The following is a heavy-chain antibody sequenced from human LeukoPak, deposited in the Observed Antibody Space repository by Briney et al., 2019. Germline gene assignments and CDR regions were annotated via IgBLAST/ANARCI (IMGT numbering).Heavy chain of an antibody. D-gene: IGHD6-19*01. CDR2: FYYSGST. J-gene: IGHJ4*02. V-gene: IGHV4-39*01. CDR3: ARKQWVMYYFDS. Sequence: PSETLSLTCTVSGGSISISNYYWGWLRQPPGKGVEWIGSFYYSGSTYYNPSLKSRVTISVDTSKSQFSLKLSSVTAADTAVYYCARKQWVMYYFDSWGQGTLVTVSS. CDR1: GGSISISNYY.